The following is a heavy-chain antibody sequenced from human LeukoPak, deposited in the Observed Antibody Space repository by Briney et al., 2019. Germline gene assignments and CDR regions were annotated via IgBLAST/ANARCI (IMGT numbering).Heavy chain of an antibody. CDR3: AIAVASTQADY. J-gene: IGHJ4*02. V-gene: IGHV3-74*01. Sequence: GGSLRLSCAASGFTFSSYWMHWVRQAPGKGLVWVSRINSDGSSTSYADSVKGRFTISRDNAKNTLYLQMNSLRAEDTAVYYCAIAVASTQADYWGQGTLVTVSS. CDR2: INSDGSST. CDR1: GFTFSSYW. D-gene: IGHD6-19*01.